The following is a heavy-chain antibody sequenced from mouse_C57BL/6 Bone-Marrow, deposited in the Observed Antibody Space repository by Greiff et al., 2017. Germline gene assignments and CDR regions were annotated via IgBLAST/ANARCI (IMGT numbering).Heavy chain of an antibody. CDR2: IYPGGGYT. CDR3: ARVDGYDGAWFAY. D-gene: IGHD2-2*01. J-gene: IGHJ3*01. Sequence: VQLQQSGAELVRPGTSVKMSCKASGYTFTNYWIGWAKQRPGHGLEWIGDIYPGGGYTNYNEKFKGKATLTADKSSSTAYMQFSSLTSEGSAIYYCARVDGYDGAWFAYWGQGTLVTVSA. V-gene: IGHV1-63*01. CDR1: GYTFTNYW.